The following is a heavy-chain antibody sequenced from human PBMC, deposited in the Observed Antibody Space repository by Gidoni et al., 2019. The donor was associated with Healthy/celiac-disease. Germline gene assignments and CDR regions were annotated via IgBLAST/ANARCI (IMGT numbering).Heavy chain of an antibody. CDR3: ARPSAVAGSALVH. J-gene: IGHJ4*02. D-gene: IGHD6-19*01. Sequence: QLQLQESGPGLVKPSETLSLTCTVPGGSISSSSYYWGWIRQPPGKGLEWIGSIYYSGSTYYNPSLKSRVTISVDTSKNQFSLKLSSVTAADTAVYYCARPSAVAGSALVHWGQGTLVTVSS. CDR1: GGSISSSSYY. CDR2: IYYSGST. V-gene: IGHV4-39*01.